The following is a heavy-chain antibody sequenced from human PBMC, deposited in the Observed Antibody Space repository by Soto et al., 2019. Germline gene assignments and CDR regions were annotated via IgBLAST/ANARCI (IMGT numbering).Heavy chain of an antibody. Sequence: QVQLVESGGGVVQPGRSLRLSCAVSGFTVSTYGIHWVRQAPGKGLEWVAVISRDGGTKYYADSVKGRFTISRDNSRNTLFLEMNNLRGDDMAVYYCSGEVASGYWGQGTLVTVSS. J-gene: IGHJ4*02. CDR1: GFTVSTYG. D-gene: IGHD2-15*01. V-gene: IGHV3-30*03. CDR2: ISRDGGTK. CDR3: SGEVASGY.